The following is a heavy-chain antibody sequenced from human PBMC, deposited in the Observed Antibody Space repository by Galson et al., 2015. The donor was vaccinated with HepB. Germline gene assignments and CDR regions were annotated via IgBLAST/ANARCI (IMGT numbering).Heavy chain of an antibody. V-gene: IGHV6-1*01. CDR2: TYYRSKWYN. CDR3: ASAAASSSWGGDYFDY. CDR1: GDSVSSNSAA. Sequence: CAISGDSVSSNSAAWNWIRQSPSRGLEWLGRTYYRSKWYNDYAVSVKSRITINPDTSKNQSSLQLNSVTPEDTAVYYCASAAASSSWGGDYFDYWGQGTLVTVSS. J-gene: IGHJ4*02. D-gene: IGHD6-13*01.